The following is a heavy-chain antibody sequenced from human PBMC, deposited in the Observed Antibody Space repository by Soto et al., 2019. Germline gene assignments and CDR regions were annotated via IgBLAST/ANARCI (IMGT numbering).Heavy chain of an antibody. CDR3: ARGLVVPAGDAFDI. CDR2: INGGGSST. CDR1: GFTFRSYW. D-gene: IGHD2-2*01. V-gene: IGHV3-74*01. Sequence: EVQLVESGGGLVQPGGSLRLSCAASGFTFRSYWMHWVRQAPGKGLVWVSRINGGGSSTSYADSVKGRFTISRDNAKNTLYLQMNSLRAEDTAVYYWARGLVVPAGDAFDIWGQGTMVTVSS. J-gene: IGHJ3*02.